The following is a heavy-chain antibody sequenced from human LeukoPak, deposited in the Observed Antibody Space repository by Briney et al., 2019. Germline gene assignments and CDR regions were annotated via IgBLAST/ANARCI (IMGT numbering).Heavy chain of an antibody. CDR1: GYTFTSYA. V-gene: IGHV1-18*01. Sequence: GASVKVSCKASGYTFTSYAMHWVRQAPGQRLEWMGWISAYNGNTNYAQKLQGRVTMTTDTSTSTAYMELRSLRSDDTAVYYCARVPRGYGGWYSDYWGQGTLVTVSS. CDR3: ARVPRGYGGWYSDY. D-gene: IGHD6-19*01. CDR2: ISAYNGNT. J-gene: IGHJ4*02.